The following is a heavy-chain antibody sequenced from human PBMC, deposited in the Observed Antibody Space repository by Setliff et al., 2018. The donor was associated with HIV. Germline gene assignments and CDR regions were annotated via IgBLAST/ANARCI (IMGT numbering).Heavy chain of an antibody. CDR3: ARDTEMITTTDAFDI. CDR2: ITEDGSST. V-gene: IGHV3-74*01. D-gene: IGHD3-22*01. J-gene: IGHJ3*02. Sequence: GGSLRLSWAASGFTFSDYWMHWVRQAPGKGLVWVSRITEDGSSTRYADSVNGRFTISTENAKNTMYLEMNSLRSEDTAVYYFARDTEMITTTDAFDIWGPGTMVTVSS. CDR1: GFTFSDYW.